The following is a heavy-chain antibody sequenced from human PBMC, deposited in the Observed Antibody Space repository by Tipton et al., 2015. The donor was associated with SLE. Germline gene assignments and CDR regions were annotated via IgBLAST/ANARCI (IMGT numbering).Heavy chain of an antibody. CDR2: IYHSGTT. CDR3: ARETEDTGWIHSRDYIYYYYYVDV. CDR1: GGSINSHNW. Sequence: TLSLTCAVSGGSINSHNWWTWVRQPPGKGLEWIGEIYHSGTTNYNPSLKSRITISLDKSNNHFSLRLSSLTAADTAVYYCARETEDTGWIHSRDYIYYYYYVDVWGQGTTVTVSS. D-gene: IGHD6-19*01. J-gene: IGHJ6*03. V-gene: IGHV4-4*02.